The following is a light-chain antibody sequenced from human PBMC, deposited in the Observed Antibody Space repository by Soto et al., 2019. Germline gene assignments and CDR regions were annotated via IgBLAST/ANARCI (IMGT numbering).Light chain of an antibody. Sequence: EIVLTQSPATLSLSPGERATLSCRASQNVSSYLAWYQQKPGQAPRLLIYDASNGATGIPARFSGSGSGTDFTLTISSLEPEDFAVYYCQQRSNWPRTFGQGTKVDIK. J-gene: IGKJ1*01. CDR1: QNVSSY. V-gene: IGKV3-11*01. CDR3: QQRSNWPRT. CDR2: DAS.